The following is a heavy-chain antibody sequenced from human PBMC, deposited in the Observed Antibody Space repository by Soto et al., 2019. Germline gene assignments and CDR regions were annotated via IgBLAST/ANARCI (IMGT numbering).Heavy chain of an antibody. CDR2: ISYDGSNK. CDR1: GFTFSSYW. CDR3: AKGAGPVGELLYQIDS. V-gene: IGHV3-30*18. Sequence: PGGSLRLSCAASGFTFSSYWMSWVRQAPGKGLEWLAVISYDGSNKYYADSMRGRFTISRDNSKNTLYLQMNSLRAEDTAVYYCAKGAGPVGELLYQIDSWGQGTLVTVSS. J-gene: IGHJ4*02. D-gene: IGHD3-10*01.